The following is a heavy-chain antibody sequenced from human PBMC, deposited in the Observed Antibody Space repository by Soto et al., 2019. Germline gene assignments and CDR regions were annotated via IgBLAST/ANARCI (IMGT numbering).Heavy chain of an antibody. CDR2: INWNGGST. CDR1: GFTFDDYG. J-gene: IGHJ4*02. Sequence: PGGSLRLSCAASGFTFDDYGMSWVRQAPGKGLEWVSGINWNGGSTGYADSVKGRFTISRDNAKNSLYLQMNSLRAEDTALYYCARDIGDSSGYYLFDYWGQGTLVTVSS. V-gene: IGHV3-20*04. D-gene: IGHD3-22*01. CDR3: ARDIGDSSGYYLFDY.